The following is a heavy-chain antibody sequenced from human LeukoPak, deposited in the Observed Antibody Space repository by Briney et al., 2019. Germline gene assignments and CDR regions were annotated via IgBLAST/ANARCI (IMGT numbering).Heavy chain of an antibody. CDR3: ARGVRIAVADY. V-gene: IGHV3-21*01. D-gene: IGHD6-13*01. CDR1: GFTFSTYS. J-gene: IGHJ4*02. Sequence: GGSLRPSCAASGFTFSTYSMNWVRQAPGKGLEWVSSISDRSTYIYYADSLKGRFTISRDNAKNSLYLQINSLRVEDTAVYYCARGVRIAVADYWGQGTLVTVSS. CDR2: ISDRSTYI.